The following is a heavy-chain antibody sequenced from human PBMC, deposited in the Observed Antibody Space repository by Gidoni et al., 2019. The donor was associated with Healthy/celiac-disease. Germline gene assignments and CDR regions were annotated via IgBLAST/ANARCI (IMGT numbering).Heavy chain of an antibody. V-gene: IGHV1-69*02. Sequence: VQLVQSGAEETKPGSSVKVSGKASGGTFSSYPISWVRQAPGQGLEWMGRIIPILGIANYAQKFQGSVTITADKSTSTAYMELSSLRSEDTAVYYCASSGGLLYKSDGMDVWGQGTTVTVSS. CDR1: GGTFSSYP. J-gene: IGHJ6*02. CDR3: ASSGGLLYKSDGMDV. D-gene: IGHD2-8*01. CDR2: IIPILGIA.